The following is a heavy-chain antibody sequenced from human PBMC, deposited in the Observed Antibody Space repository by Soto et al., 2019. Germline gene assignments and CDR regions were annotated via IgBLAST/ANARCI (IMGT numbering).Heavy chain of an antibody. V-gene: IGHV3-30*18. CDR3: AKVAKGKYYYYYMDV. CDR1: GFTFSSYG. CDR2: ISYDGSNK. Sequence: GGSLRLSCAASGFTFSSYGMHWVRQAPGKGLEWVAVISYDGSNKYYADSVKGRFTISRDNSMNTLYLQMNSLRAEDTAVYYCAKVAKGKYYYYYMDVWGKGTTVTVSS. J-gene: IGHJ6*03.